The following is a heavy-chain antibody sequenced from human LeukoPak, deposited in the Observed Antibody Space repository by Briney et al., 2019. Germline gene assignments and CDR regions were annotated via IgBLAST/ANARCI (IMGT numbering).Heavy chain of an antibody. CDR2: IRYDGSDK. CDR1: GFTFSNYG. V-gene: IGHV3-30*02. CDR3: AKDLRAKSYYYYYYMGV. J-gene: IGHJ6*03. Sequence: GGSLRLSCAASGFTFSNYGMHWVRQAPGKGLEWVAFIRYDGSDKYYADSVKGRFTISRDNSKNTLYLQMNSLRAEDTAVYYCAKDLRAKSYYYYYYMGVWGKGTTVTISS.